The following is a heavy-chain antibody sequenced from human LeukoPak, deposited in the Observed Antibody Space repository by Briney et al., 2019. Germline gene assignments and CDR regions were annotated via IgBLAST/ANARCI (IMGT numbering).Heavy chain of an antibody. CDR2: INHSGST. V-gene: IGHV4-34*01. D-gene: IGHD1-7*01. CDR1: GGSFSGYY. Sequence: SETLSLTCAVYGGSFSGYYWSWIRQPPGKGLEWIGEINHSGSTNYNASLKRRVTISVDTSKNQFSLKLSSVTAADTAVYYCARASYNWNYRVDYWGQGTLVTVSS. CDR3: ARASYNWNYRVDY. J-gene: IGHJ4*02.